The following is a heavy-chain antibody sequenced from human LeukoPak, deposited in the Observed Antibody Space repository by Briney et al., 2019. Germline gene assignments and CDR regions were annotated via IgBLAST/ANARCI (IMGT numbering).Heavy chain of an antibody. J-gene: IGHJ6*02. CDR1: GASISGYY. CDR3: ARAAQHYYYGMDV. Sequence: SETLSLTCNVSGASISGYYWSWIRQPPGEGLEWIGYIYYSGRTTYNPSLKTRVTISGDTSKNHFSLKLTSVTAADTAVYYCARAAQHYYYGMDVWGHGTTVTVSS. V-gene: IGHV4-59*01. CDR2: IYYSGRT.